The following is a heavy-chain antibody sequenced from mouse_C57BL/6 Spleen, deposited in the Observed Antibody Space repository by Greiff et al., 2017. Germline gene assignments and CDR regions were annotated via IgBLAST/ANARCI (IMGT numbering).Heavy chain of an antibody. CDR1: GYTFTDYY. V-gene: IGHV1-19*01. Sequence: EVKLQESGPVLVKPGASVKMSCKASGYTFTDYYMNWVKQSHGKSLEWIGVINPYNGGTSYNQKFKGKATLTVDKSSSTAYMELNSLTSEDSAVYYCARPMITTDYYAMDYWGQGTSVTVSS. CDR3: ARPMITTDYYAMDY. CDR2: INPYNGGT. J-gene: IGHJ4*01. D-gene: IGHD2-4*01.